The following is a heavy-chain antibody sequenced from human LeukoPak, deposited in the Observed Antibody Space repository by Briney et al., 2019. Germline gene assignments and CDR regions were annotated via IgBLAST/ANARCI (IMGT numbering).Heavy chain of an antibody. D-gene: IGHD3-10*01. CDR3: AGTYYYGSGSSLLGPFDY. CDR2: ISYDGSNK. Sequence: GRSLRLSCAASGFTFSSYGMHWVRQAPGKGLEWVAVISYDGSNKYYADSVKGRFTISRDNSKNTLYLQMNSLRAEDTAVYYCAGTYYYGSGSSLLGPFDYWGQGTLVTVSS. CDR1: GFTFSSYG. J-gene: IGHJ4*02. V-gene: IGHV3-30*03.